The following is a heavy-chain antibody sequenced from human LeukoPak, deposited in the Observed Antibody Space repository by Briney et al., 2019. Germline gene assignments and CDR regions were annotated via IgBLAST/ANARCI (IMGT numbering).Heavy chain of an antibody. CDR3: ARGWGYYYMDV. V-gene: IGHV4-34*01. Sequence: PSETLSLTCAVYGGSSSGYYWSWIRQPPGKGLEWIGEINHSGSTNYNPSLKSRVTISVDTSKNQFSLKLSSVTAADTAVYYCARGWGYYYMDVWGKGTTVTVSS. J-gene: IGHJ6*03. CDR2: INHSGST. D-gene: IGHD7-27*01. CDR1: GGSSSGYY.